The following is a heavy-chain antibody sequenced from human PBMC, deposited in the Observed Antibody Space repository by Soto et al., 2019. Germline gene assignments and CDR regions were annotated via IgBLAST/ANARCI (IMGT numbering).Heavy chain of an antibody. CDR3: ARDWGIAAAGTGNWFDP. CDR2: ISSSSSYI. J-gene: IGHJ5*02. D-gene: IGHD6-13*01. V-gene: IGHV3-21*01. CDR1: GFTFSSCS. Sequence: GVTLRLTCAASGFTFSSCSLNWVRQSPGKGLQWVSSISSSSSYINYADSVKGRITIYRDNAKKSLYLQINSLRAEDTAVDYCARDWGIAAAGTGNWFDPWGQGTLVTVSS.